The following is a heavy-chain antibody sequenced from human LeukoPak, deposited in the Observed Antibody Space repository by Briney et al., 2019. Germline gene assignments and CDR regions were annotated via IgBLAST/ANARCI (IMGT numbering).Heavy chain of an antibody. V-gene: IGHV3-66*04. CDR1: GFTVSSSY. CDR3: ARRYYGSGTYPT. D-gene: IGHD3-10*01. Sequence: GGSLRLSCAASGFTVSSSYMSWVRQAPGKGLEWVSIIYADDSTYFADSVKGRFTISRDNSKNTLYLQMNSLRVEDTAVYYCARRYYGSGTYPTWGQGTLVTVSP. CDR2: IYADDST. J-gene: IGHJ5*02.